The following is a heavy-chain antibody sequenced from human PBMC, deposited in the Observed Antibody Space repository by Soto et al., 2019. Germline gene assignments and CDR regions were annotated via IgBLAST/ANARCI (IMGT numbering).Heavy chain of an antibody. V-gene: IGHV1-18*01. CDR2: ISAYNGNT. Sequence: QVRLVQSGAEVKKPGASVKVSCKASGYTFTSYGISWVRQAPGQGLEWMGWISAYNGNTNYAQKLQGRVTMTTDTSTSTAYMELRSLRSDDTAVYYCARDAKGAIFGVVIKPYYYYGMDVWGQGTTVTVSS. D-gene: IGHD3-3*01. CDR3: ARDAKGAIFGVVIKPYYYYGMDV. J-gene: IGHJ6*02. CDR1: GYTFTSYG.